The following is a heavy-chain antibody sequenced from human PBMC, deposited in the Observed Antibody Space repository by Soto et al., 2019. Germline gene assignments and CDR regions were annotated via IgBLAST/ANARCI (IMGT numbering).Heavy chain of an antibody. Sequence: ELPLVESGGGLIQPGGSLRLSCAASGFTVSSNYMSWVRQAPGKGLEWVSVIYGGGSTYYADSVKGRFTISRDNSKNTLYLQMNSLRAEDTAVYFCARGQDYYYYGMAVWGQGTTVTVSS. CDR2: IYGGGST. J-gene: IGHJ6*02. CDR3: ARGQDYYYYGMAV. V-gene: IGHV3-53*01. CDR1: GFTVSSNY.